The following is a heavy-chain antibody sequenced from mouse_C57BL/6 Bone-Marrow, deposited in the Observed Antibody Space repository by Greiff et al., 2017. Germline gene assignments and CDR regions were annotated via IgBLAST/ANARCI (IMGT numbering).Heavy chain of an antibody. CDR3: AKKTVVAPYWYFDV. V-gene: IGHV2-5*01. Sequence: VKLMESGPGLVQPSQRLSITCTVSGFSLTSYGVHWVRQSPGKGLEWLGVIWRGGSTDYNAAFMSRLSITKDNSKSQVFFKMNSLQADDTAIYYCAKKTVVAPYWYFDVWGTGTTVTVSS. D-gene: IGHD1-1*01. CDR2: IWRGGST. J-gene: IGHJ1*03. CDR1: GFSLTSYG.